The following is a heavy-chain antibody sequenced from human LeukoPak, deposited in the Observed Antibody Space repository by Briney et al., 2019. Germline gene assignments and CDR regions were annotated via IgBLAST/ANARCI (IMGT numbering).Heavy chain of an antibody. CDR2: MNPNSGNT. V-gene: IGHV1-8*01. D-gene: IGHD3-22*01. CDR3: ARVLRYYDSSGSPCGY. CDR1: GYTFTSYD. J-gene: IGHJ4*02. Sequence: ASVKVSCKASGYTFTSYDINWVRQATGQGLEWMGWMNPNSGNTGYAQKFQGRVTMTRDTSTSTVYMELSSLRSEDTAVYYCARVLRYYDSSGSPCGYWGQGTLVTVSS.